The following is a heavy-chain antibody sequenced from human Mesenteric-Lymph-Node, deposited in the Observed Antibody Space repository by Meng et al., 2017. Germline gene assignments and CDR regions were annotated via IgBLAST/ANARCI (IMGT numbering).Heavy chain of an antibody. D-gene: IGHD3-22*01. Sequence: QLTLKESGPTLVKPTQTLTLTCTSSGFSLSAPGVGVGWIRQPPGKALEWLAVIYWDDDKRYSPSLKSRLTITKDTSKNQVVLTMTNMDPVDTATYYCAHQGVYYYDSSGPFDYWGQGTLVTVSS. CDR3: AHQGVYYYDSSGPFDY. J-gene: IGHJ4*02. CDR1: GFSLSAPGVG. CDR2: IYWDDDK. V-gene: IGHV2-5*02.